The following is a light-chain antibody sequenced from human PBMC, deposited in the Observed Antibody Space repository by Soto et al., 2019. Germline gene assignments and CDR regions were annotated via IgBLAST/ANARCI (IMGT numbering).Light chain of an antibody. CDR1: QSVSSNY. CDR2: GAS. Sequence: EILLTQSPGTLSLSPGERATLSCRASQSVSSNYLAWCQQKPGQAPRLLIYGASSRATGIPDRFSGSGSGTDFTLTISRLEPEDFAVYYCQRYGTSPLAFGGGTKVEIK. V-gene: IGKV3-20*01. J-gene: IGKJ4*01. CDR3: QRYGTSPLA.